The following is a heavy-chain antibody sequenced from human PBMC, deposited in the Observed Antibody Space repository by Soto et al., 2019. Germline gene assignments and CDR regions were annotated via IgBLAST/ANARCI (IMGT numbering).Heavy chain of an antibody. CDR2: ISSSSSYI. J-gene: IGHJ5*02. D-gene: IGHD4-4*01. CDR3: ARVTSRWAQIGIDL. V-gene: IGHV3-21*04. Sequence: EVQLVESGGGLVKPGGSLRLSCAASGFTFSSYSMNWVRQAPGKGLEWVSSISSSSSYIYYADSVKGRFTISRDNAKKPLFLQKKSLGAEDKAVYYCARVTSRWAQIGIDLWGQGTPVNVSS. CDR1: GFTFSSYS.